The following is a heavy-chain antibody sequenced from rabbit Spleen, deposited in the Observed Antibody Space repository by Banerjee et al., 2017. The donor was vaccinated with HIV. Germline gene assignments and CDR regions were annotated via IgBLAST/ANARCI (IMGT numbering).Heavy chain of an antibody. CDR3: AGTTMTMVMLDL. J-gene: IGHJ3*01. Sequence: QQRLVESGGGLVKPGASLTLTCKASGFSFSNKAVMCWVRQAPGKGLDWIACINTVTGKSVYASWAKGRFIMSKTSSTTVTLQVTSLTVADTATYFCAGTTMTMVMLDLWGQGTLVTVS. D-gene: IGHD2-1*01. V-gene: IGHV1S45*01. CDR1: GFSFSNKAV. CDR2: INTVTGKS.